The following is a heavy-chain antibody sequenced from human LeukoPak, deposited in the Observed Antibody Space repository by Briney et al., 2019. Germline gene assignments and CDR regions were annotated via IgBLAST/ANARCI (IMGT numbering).Heavy chain of an antibody. D-gene: IGHD2-2*01. V-gene: IGHV3-66*01. J-gene: IGHJ5*02. CDR1: GFTVSSNY. CDR3: ARDYCSSTSCYGAGFDP. Sequence: GGSLRLSCAASGFTVSSNYMSWVRQAPGKGLEWVSVIYSGGSTYYADSVKGRFTISRDNSKSTLYLQMNSLRAEDTAVYYCARDYCSSTSCYGAGFDPWGQGTLVTVSS. CDR2: IYSGGST.